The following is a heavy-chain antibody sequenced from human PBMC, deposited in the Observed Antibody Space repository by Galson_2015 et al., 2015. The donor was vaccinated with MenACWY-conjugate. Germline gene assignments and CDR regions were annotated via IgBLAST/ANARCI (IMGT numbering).Heavy chain of an antibody. CDR3: ARDDGEYRFTFVPFDC. CDR1: GFTFTSYA. J-gene: IGHJ4*02. CDR2: ISGSSATT. Sequence: SLRLSCAASGFTFTSYAMSWVRQAPGKGLEWVSSISGSSATTYYADSVRGRFTISRDNSRDTLYLQMNGLGVDDTAVYFCARDDGEYRFTFVPFDCWGQGTLVTVSS. V-gene: IGHV3-23*01. D-gene: IGHD4-17*01.